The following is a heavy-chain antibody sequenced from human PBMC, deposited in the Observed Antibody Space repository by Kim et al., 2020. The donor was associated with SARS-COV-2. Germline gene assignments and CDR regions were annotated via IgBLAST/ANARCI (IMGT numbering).Heavy chain of an antibody. CDR2: IKQDGSEK. V-gene: IGHV3-7*03. D-gene: IGHD4-17*01. CDR3: ARASGDGSSYYYYYGMDV. J-gene: IGHJ6*02. Sequence: GGSLRLSCAASGFTFSSYWMSWVRQAPGKGLEWVANIKQDGSEKYYVDSVKGRFTISRDNAKNSLYLQMNSLRAEDTAVYYCARASGDGSSYYYYYGMDVWGQGTTVSVSS. CDR1: GFTFSSYW.